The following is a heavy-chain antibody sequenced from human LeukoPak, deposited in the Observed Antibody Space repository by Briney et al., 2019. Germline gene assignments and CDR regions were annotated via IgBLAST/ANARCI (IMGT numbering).Heavy chain of an antibody. CDR1: GFTFSSYW. V-gene: IGHV3-74*01. CDR2: INSDGRST. CDR3: ARGRGDSSSWYFDY. Sequence: GGSLRLSCVASGFTFSSYWMHWVRQAPGKGGVWVSRINSDGRSTNYADSVKGRFTISRAHAKNTLYLQMNSLRVEATAVYYCARGRGDSSSWYFDYWGQGTLVTVSS. D-gene: IGHD6-13*01. J-gene: IGHJ4*02.